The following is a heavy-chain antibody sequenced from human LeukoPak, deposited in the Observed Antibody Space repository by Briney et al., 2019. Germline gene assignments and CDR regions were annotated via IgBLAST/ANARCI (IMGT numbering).Heavy chain of an antibody. V-gene: IGHV3-49*04. Sequence: RPGGSLRLSCTASGFTFGDYALSWVRQAPGKGLEWVGLIGRNVYGGTTEYAASVKGRFTISRDDSKSIAYLQMNSLKTEDTAVYHCTRGGGDYYDSNGYYYGPIFDFWGQGTLVTVSS. CDR2: IGRNVYGGTT. CDR1: GFTFGDYA. CDR3: TRGGGDYYDSNGYYYGPIFDF. J-gene: IGHJ4*02. D-gene: IGHD3-22*01.